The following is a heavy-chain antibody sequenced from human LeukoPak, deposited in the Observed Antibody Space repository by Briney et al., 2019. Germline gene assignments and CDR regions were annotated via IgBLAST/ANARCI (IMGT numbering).Heavy chain of an antibody. CDR3: ARDCSGGSCYSGLFDY. Sequence: PGGSLRLSCAASGFTFSSYSMNWVRQAPGKGLEWVSSISSSSSYIYYADSVKGRFTISRDNAKNSLYLQMNSLRAEDTAVYYCARDCSGGSCYSGLFDYWGQGTRVTVSS. V-gene: IGHV3-21*01. CDR1: GFTFSSYS. D-gene: IGHD2-15*01. CDR2: ISSSSSYI. J-gene: IGHJ4*02.